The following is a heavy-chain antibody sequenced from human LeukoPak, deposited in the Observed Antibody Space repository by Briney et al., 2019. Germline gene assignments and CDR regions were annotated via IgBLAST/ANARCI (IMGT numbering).Heavy chain of an antibody. D-gene: IGHD3-22*01. CDR1: GFTFSGYA. CDR2: ISGSGGST. CDR3: AKEGYYDSSGYKFDY. Sequence: GGSLRLSCAASGFTFSGYAMSWVRQAPGKGLEWVSAISGSGGSTYYADSVKGRFTISRDNSKNTLYLQMNSLRAEDTAVYYCAKEGYYDSSGYKFDYWGQGTLVTVSS. J-gene: IGHJ4*02. V-gene: IGHV3-23*01.